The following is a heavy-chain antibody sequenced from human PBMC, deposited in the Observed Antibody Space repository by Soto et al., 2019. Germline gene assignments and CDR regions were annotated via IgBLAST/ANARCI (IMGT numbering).Heavy chain of an antibody. D-gene: IGHD2-21*02. J-gene: IGHJ5*02. CDR2: IYYSGST. V-gene: IGHV4-59*12. CDR3: ARDSKVTVRREDWCDP. Sequence: QVQLQESGPGVVKPSETLSLTCTVSGASINSYYWSWIRQPPGKGLEWIGCIYYSGSTKYNSSLKSRVSISVDMFKSQFSLKLTAVTAADTAGYYCARDSKVTVRREDWCDPWGQGTLVTVSS. CDR1: GASINSYY.